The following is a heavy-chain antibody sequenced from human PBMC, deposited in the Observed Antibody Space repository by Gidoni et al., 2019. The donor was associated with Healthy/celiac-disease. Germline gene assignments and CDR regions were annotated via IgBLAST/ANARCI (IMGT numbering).Heavy chain of an antibody. V-gene: IGHV3-23*01. CDR2: ISGSGGWT. CDR3: AKTADYYDH. CDR1: GFRFRNYG. Sequence: EVQLLESGGGLVPPGYSLILSCDSSGFRFRNYGMSWVRQAPGKGLEWVSGISGSGGWTYYADSVKGRFTISRDNSKNTLHVEMNSLRVEDTAVYYCAKTADYYDHWGQGILVTVSS. J-gene: IGHJ4*02.